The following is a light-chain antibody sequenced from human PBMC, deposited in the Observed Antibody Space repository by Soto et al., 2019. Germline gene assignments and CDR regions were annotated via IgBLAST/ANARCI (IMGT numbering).Light chain of an antibody. Sequence: QSVLTQPASVSGSPGQSITISCTGTSSDVGGYNYVSWYQQHPGKAPKLMIYDVNIRPSGVSNRFSGSKSGNTASLTISGLQAEDEADYYCTSWTTSTTMKFGGGTKVTVL. V-gene: IGLV2-14*01. CDR1: SSDVGGYNY. CDR2: DVN. CDR3: TSWTTSTTMK. J-gene: IGLJ2*01.